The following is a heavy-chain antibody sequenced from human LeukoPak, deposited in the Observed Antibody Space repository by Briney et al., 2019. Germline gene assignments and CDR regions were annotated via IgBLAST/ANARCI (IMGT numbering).Heavy chain of an antibody. CDR1: GLTFSRFW. J-gene: IGHJ4*02. CDR2: INGDGSTT. D-gene: IGHD6-13*01. Sequence: GGSLRLSCAASGLTFSRFWMTWIRQAPGKGLVWVSHINGDGSTTSYADSVKGRFTISRDNAKNTVYLQMNSLRAEDTAVYYCAKGGSSSPRSTFDYWGQGTLLTVSS. V-gene: IGHV3-74*01. CDR3: AKGGSSSPRSTFDY.